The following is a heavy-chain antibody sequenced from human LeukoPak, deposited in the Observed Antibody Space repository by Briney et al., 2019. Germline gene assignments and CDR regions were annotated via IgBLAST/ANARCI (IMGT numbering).Heavy chain of an antibody. J-gene: IGHJ3*02. CDR1: GFTFSNYA. V-gene: IGHV3-66*01. CDR2: IFSGGGT. CDR3: ARDDYGGKLDI. Sequence: GGSLRLSCAASGFTFSNYAMSWVRQAPGKGLEWVSLIFSGGGTYYADSVKGRFTISRDNSKNTLFLQMNSLRAEDTAVYYCARDDYGGKLDIWGQGTVVTVSS. D-gene: IGHD4-23*01.